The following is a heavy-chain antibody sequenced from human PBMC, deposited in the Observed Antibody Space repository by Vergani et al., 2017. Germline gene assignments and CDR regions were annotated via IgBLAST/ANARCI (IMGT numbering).Heavy chain of an antibody. V-gene: IGHV4-61*02. CDR2: IYTSGST. CDR3: ARGDYDILTGYYTGWFDP. Sequence: QVQLQESGPGLVKPSQTLSLTCTVSGGSISSGSYYWSWIRQSAGKGLEWIGRIYTSGSTNYNPSLKSRVTISVDTSKNQFSLKLSSVTAADTAVYYCARGDYDILTGYYTGWFDPWGQGTLVTVSS. CDR1: GGSISSGSYY. J-gene: IGHJ5*02. D-gene: IGHD3-9*01.